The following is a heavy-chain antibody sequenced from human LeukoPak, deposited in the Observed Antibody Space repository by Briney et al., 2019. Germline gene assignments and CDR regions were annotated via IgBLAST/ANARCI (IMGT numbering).Heavy chain of an antibody. CDR3: ARLYSSGRYANAFDI. CDR2: IRSIGDR. J-gene: IGHJ3*02. Sequence: PGGSLRLSCAASGFTFGDYDMHWVRQATGKGLEWVSAIRSIGDRFYSGSVKGRFTISRENAKNTLYLEMNSLRVGDTAVYYCARLYSSGRYANAFDIWGQATVVTVSS. V-gene: IGHV3-13*01. D-gene: IGHD6-19*01. CDR1: GFTFGDYD.